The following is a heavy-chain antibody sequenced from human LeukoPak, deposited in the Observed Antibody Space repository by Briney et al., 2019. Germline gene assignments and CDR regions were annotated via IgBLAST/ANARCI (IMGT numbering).Heavy chain of an antibody. Sequence: SETLSLTCTVSGGSIDSDSYYWGWVRQPPGKGLEWIGTIYYSGSTYYNPSLKSRVTISVNTSKNQFSLRLNSVTAADTAVYYCAREVRGQLVRDYFDYWGQGTLVTVSS. CDR2: IYYSGST. CDR1: GGSIDSDSYY. J-gene: IGHJ4*02. V-gene: IGHV4-39*02. D-gene: IGHD6-6*01. CDR3: AREVRGQLVRDYFDY.